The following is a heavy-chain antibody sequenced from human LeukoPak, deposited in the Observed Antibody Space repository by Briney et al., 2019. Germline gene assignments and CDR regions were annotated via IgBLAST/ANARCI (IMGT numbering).Heavy chain of an antibody. D-gene: IGHD2-15*01. V-gene: IGHV4-59*01. CDR1: GGSITSYY. CDR3: ARDLGAVAATPEEKWLDP. J-gene: IGHJ5*02. Sequence: SETLSLTCTVSGGSITSYYWIWIRQPPGKGLEWIGYIYYSGSTNYNPSLKSRVTISVDTSKNQYSLKLSSVTAADTAVYYCARDLGAVAATPEEKWLDPWGQGTLVTVSS. CDR2: IYYSGST.